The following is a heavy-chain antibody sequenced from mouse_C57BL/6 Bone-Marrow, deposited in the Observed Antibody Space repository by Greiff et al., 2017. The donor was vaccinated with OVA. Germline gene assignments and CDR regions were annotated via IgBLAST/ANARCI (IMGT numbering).Heavy chain of an antibody. CDR2: LSRGRSYT. Sequence: EVKLQESGGDLVKPGGSLKLSCAASGFTFRSSGMSWVRQTPDRRLEWVATLSRGRSYTYYPASVQGRFTISRDNAKTTLYLQMSSLKSADTAMYYCARHYYGSSYYWGQGTTLTVSS. D-gene: IGHD1-1*01. CDR1: GFTFRSSG. V-gene: IGHV5-6*01. J-gene: IGHJ2*01. CDR3: ARHYYGSSYY.